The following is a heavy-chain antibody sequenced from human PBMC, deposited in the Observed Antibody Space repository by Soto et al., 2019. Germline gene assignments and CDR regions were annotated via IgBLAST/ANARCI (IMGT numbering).Heavy chain of an antibody. J-gene: IGHJ6*02. V-gene: IGHV4-30-2*01. Sequence: SETLSLTCTVSGGSITTAGYPWSWIRQPPGKALEWIGYVYHTGNAYPKPSLKSRVTISLDRSKNQFSLKMTSVTAADTALYYCASRPFYYYGLDVWGQGTTVTVSS. CDR3: ASRPFYYYGLDV. CDR1: GGSITTAGYP. CDR2: VYHTGNA.